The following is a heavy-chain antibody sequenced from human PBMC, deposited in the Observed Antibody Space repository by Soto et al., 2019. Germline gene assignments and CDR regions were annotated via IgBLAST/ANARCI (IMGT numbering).Heavy chain of an antibody. CDR2: IYYSGST. Sequence: SETLSLTCTVSGGSISSYYWSWIRQPPGKGLEWIGYIYYSGSTNYNPSLKSRVTISVDTSKNQFSLKLSSVTAADTAVYYCARSTDGDNGIWTNYYYGMDVWGQGTTVTVS. CDR1: GGSISSYY. D-gene: IGHD4-17*01. J-gene: IGHJ6*02. V-gene: IGHV4-59*01. CDR3: ARSTDGDNGIWTNYYYGMDV.